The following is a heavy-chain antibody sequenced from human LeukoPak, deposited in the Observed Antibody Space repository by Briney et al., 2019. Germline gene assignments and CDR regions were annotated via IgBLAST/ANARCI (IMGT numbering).Heavy chain of an antibody. D-gene: IGHD1-26*01. J-gene: IGHJ4*02. CDR3: AQAGTYYYFDS. CDR1: GGSISSYY. Sequence: PSETLSLTCAVSGGSISSYYWSWIRQPPGKGLEWIGYISYGGSTNYNPSLKSRVTISVNTSKNQFSLKLSSVTAADTAVYYCAQAGTYYYFDSWGQGTLVTVSS. CDR2: ISYGGST. V-gene: IGHV4-59*08.